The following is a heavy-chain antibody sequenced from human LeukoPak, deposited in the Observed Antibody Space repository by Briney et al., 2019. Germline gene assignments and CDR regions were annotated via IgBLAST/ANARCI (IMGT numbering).Heavy chain of an antibody. V-gene: IGHV3-33*01. CDR3: ARDTGSGSYYNHLDY. Sequence: GGSLRLSCAASGFTFSSYGMHWVRQAPGKGLECVAVIWYDGSNKYYADSVKGRFTISRDNSKNTLYLQMNSLRAEDTAVYYCARDTGSGSYYNHLDYWGQGTLVTVSS. CDR2: IWYDGSNK. CDR1: GFTFSSYG. D-gene: IGHD3-10*01. J-gene: IGHJ4*02.